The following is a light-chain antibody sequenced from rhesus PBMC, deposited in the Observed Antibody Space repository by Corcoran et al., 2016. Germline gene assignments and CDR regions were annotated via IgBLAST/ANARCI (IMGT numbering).Light chain of an antibody. CDR3: QQYNDLLWT. CDR2: SAY. CDR1: ESVDSY. V-gene: IGKV3-40*03. Sequence: EIVMTQSPATLSLSPGETATLSCRASESVDSYLAWYQQKPGQVPKLLVHSAYFRATGIPDRCMGRGSRTEVTITISSLEPEGVGVYHCQQYNDLLWTFGQGTKVEIK. J-gene: IGKJ1*01.